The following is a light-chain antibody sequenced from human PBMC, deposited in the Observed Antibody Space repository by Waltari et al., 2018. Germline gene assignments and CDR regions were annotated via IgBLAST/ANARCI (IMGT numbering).Light chain of an antibody. CDR3: QQRSNWPPTWT. J-gene: IGKJ1*01. V-gene: IGKV3-11*01. CDR1: LSVSSY. CDR2: DAS. Sequence: EIVLTQSPATLSLSPGERATLSCRASLSVSSYLAWYQQKPGQAPRLLIYDASSRATGIPARFSGSGSGTVFTLTISSLEPEDFAVYYCQQRSNWPPTWTFGQGTKVEIK.